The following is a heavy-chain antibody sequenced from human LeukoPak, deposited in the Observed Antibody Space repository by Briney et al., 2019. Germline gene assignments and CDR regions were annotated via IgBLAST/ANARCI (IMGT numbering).Heavy chain of an antibody. V-gene: IGHV4-4*07. CDR1: GGSISGWY. J-gene: IGHJ3*02. D-gene: IGHD3-10*01. CDR2: IYTSGST. Sequence: PSETLSLTCAVSGGSISGWYWSWIRQPPGKGLEWIGRIYTSGSTNYNPSLKSRVTMSVDTSKNQFSLKLSSVTAADTAVYYCASWTTYYGSGSYSAFDIWGQGTMVTVSS. CDR3: ASWTTYYGSGSYSAFDI.